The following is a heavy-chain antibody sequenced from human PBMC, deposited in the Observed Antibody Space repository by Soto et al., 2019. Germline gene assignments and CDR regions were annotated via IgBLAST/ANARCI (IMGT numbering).Heavy chain of an antibody. Sequence: EVQLVESGGGLVKPGGSLRLSCAASGFTFSSYSMNWVRQAPGKGLEWVSSISSSSSYIYYADSVKGRFTISRDNAKNSLYLQMNSLRAEDTAVYYCARLYGSGAREGMDVWGQGTTVTVSS. J-gene: IGHJ6*02. CDR3: ARLYGSGAREGMDV. CDR1: GFTFSSYS. D-gene: IGHD3-10*01. V-gene: IGHV3-21*01. CDR2: ISSSSSYI.